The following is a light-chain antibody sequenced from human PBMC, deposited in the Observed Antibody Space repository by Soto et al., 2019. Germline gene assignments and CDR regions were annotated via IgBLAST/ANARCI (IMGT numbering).Light chain of an antibody. Sequence: IVLTPSPATLSLSPGERAPLSCRASQSVSSYLAWYQQKPGQAPRLLIYDASNRATGIPARFSGSGSGTDFTLTISSLEPEDFAVYYCQLRSNWPPYTFGQGTKLEIK. CDR2: DAS. J-gene: IGKJ2*01. V-gene: IGKV3-11*01. CDR3: QLRSNWPPYT. CDR1: QSVSSY.